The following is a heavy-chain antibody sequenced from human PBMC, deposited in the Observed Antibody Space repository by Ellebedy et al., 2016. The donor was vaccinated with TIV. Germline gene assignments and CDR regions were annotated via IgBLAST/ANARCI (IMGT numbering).Heavy chain of an antibody. Sequence: MPSETLSLTCTVSSGSINNYYWSWIRQPPGKGLEWIGCIFYSGNTYYNPSLQSRVTISVDTSKNQFSLRLTSVTAADTAVYFCARGGTYNWNDYWGQGTLVTVSS. D-gene: IGHD1-20*01. CDR3: ARGGTYNWNDY. CDR2: IFYSGNT. J-gene: IGHJ4*02. CDR1: SGSINNYY. V-gene: IGHV4-59*01.